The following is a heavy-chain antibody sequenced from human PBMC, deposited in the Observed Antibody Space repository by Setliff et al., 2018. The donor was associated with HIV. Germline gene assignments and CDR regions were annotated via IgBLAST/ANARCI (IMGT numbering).Heavy chain of an antibody. J-gene: IGHJ3*02. CDR2: ISGSGGST. D-gene: IGHD3-10*01. CDR3: ARDRGGGPGAFDI. V-gene: IGHV3-23*01. Sequence: PGGSLRLSCAASGFTFSSYAMSWVCQAPGKGLEWVSVISGSGGSTYYADSVKGRFTISRDNAKNSLYLQMNSLRAEDTAVYYCARDRGGGPGAFDIWGQGTMVT. CDR1: GFTFSSYA.